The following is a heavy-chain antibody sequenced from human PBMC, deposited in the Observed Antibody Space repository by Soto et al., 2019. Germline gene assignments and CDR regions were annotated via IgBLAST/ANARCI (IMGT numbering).Heavy chain of an antibody. CDR3: ARGDRAAFVL. D-gene: IGHD2-21*02. Sequence: EVRLVESEGGLVQPGGSLSLSCAASGFTFSYYWMHWVRQAPGQGLLWVSRIHSDGSSTTYADSVKGRFTISRDNAKNTESLKMNRLRVEDRGVYFCARGDRAAFVLWGQGTMVTVSS. CDR2: IHSDGSST. CDR1: GFTFSYYW. V-gene: IGHV3-74*01. J-gene: IGHJ3*01.